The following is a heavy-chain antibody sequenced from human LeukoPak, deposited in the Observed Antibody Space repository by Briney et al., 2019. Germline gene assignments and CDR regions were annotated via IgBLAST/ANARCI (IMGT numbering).Heavy chain of an antibody. J-gene: IGHJ4*02. D-gene: IGHD3-22*01. V-gene: IGHV3-33*01. Sequence: PGGSLRLSCAASGFTFSSYGVHWVRQVPGKGLEWVAVIWYDGSNKYYADSVKGRFTISRDNSKNTLYLQMNSLRAEDTAVYYCARAAYDSTGYLTLWGQGALVTVSS. CDR2: IWYDGSNK. CDR3: ARAAYDSTGYLTL. CDR1: GFTFSSYG.